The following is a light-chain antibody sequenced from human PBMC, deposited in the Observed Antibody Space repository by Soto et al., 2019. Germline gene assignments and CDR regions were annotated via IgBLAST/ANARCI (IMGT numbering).Light chain of an antibody. CDR3: RQGTYWPPT. CDR1: QSVVYSDGNAY. CDR2: TVS. V-gene: IGKV2-30*01. J-gene: IGKJ1*01. Sequence: DVVMTQSPPSLPVTLGQPASISCRSSQSVVYSDGNAYLNWFQQRPGKSPRRLIYTVSNRDSGVPDRFSGGGSGNDFTLKISRVEAEDVGIYYCRQGTYWPPTFGQGTKVEI.